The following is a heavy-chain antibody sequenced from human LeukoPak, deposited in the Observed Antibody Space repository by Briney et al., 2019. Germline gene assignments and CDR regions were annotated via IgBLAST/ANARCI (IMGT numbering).Heavy chain of an antibody. J-gene: IGHJ5*02. CDR1: GGSISNYY. CDR3: ARGDYDFWSGHLNWFDP. V-gene: IGHV4-59*01. D-gene: IGHD3-3*01. CDR2: IYYSGST. Sequence: SETLSLTCTVSGGSISNYYWSWIRQPPGKGLEWIGYIYYSGSTNYNPSLKNRVTISLDTSKNQFSLKLSSVTATDTAVYYCARGDYDFWSGHLNWFDPWGQGTLVTVSS.